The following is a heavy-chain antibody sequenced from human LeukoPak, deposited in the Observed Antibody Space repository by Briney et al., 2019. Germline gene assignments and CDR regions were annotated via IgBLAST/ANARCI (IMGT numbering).Heavy chain of an antibody. D-gene: IGHD1-26*01. CDR3: AKILNENRWEYYFDY. CDR1: GFTFSSYA. V-gene: IGHV3-23*01. Sequence: PGGSLRLSCAASGFTFSSYAMSWVRQAPGKGLEWVSAISGSGGSTYYADSVKGRFTISRDDSKNTLYLQMNSLRAEDTAVYYCAKILNENRWEYYFDYWGQGTLVTVSS. J-gene: IGHJ4*02. CDR2: ISGSGGST.